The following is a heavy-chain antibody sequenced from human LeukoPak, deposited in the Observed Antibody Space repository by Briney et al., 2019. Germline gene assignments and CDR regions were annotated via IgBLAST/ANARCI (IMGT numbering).Heavy chain of an antibody. CDR2: IYHSGST. D-gene: IGHD3-3*01. Sequence: SETLSLTCAVSGYSISSGYYWGWIRQPPGKGLEWIGSIYHSGSTYYNPSLKSRVTISVDTSKNQFSLKLSSVTASDTAVYYCARRTVRFLEWSYYFDYWGQGTLVTVSS. CDR1: GYSISSGYY. CDR3: ARRTVRFLEWSYYFDY. J-gene: IGHJ4*02. V-gene: IGHV4-38-2*01.